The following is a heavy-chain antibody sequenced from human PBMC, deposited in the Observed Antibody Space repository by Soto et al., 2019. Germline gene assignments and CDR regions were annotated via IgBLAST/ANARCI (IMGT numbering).Heavy chain of an antibody. J-gene: IGHJ6*02. CDR3: ARGPYYYGSGSYPNYYYGMDV. D-gene: IGHD3-10*01. V-gene: IGHV4-34*01. Sequence: SETLSLTCAVYGGSFSGYYWSWIRQPPGKGLEWIGEINHSGSTNYNPSLKSRVTISVDTSKNQFSLKLSSVTAADTAVYYCARGPYYYGSGSYPNYYYGMDVWGQGTTVTVSS. CDR1: GGSFSGYY. CDR2: INHSGST.